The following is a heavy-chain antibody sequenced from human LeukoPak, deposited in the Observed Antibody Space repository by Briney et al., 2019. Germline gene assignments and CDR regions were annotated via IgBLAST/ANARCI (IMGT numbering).Heavy chain of an antibody. CDR1: GFTFSTYA. Sequence: GGSLRLCCAASGFTFSTYAMSWVRQAPGKGLEWVSGISGSGGNTYYADSVKGRFTISRDNSKNTLYLQMNSLSAEDTALYYCAKGKDTSGYYYDGSAYYYDYWGQGTLVTVSS. J-gene: IGHJ4*02. CDR2: ISGSGGNT. D-gene: IGHD3-22*01. V-gene: IGHV3-23*01. CDR3: AKGKDTSGYYYDGSAYYYDY.